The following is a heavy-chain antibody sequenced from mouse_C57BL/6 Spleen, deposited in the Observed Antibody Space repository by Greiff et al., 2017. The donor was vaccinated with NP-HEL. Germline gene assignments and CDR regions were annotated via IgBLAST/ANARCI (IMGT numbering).Heavy chain of an antibody. D-gene: IGHD2-12*01. CDR3: ARVTTGGAWFAY. J-gene: IGHJ3*01. CDR1: GYTFTSYW. CDR2: IDPSDSYT. V-gene: IGHV1-69*01. Sequence: QVQLQQPGAELVMPGASVKLSCKASGYTFTSYWMHWVKQRPGQGLEWIGEIDPSDSYTNYNQKFKGKSTLTVDKSSSTAYMQLSSLTSEDSAVDDCARVTTGGAWFAYWGQGTLVTVSA.